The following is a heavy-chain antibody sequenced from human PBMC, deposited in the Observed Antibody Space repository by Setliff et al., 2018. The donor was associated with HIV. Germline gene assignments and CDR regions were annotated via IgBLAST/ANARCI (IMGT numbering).Heavy chain of an antibody. D-gene: IGHD5-12*01. CDR2: IWFDGSNK. J-gene: IGHJ1*01. V-gene: IGHV3-30*18. CDR3: AKDRTTIPRYLQH. Sequence: SLRLSCAASGFTFSSYGMHWVRQAPGKGLEWVAVIWFDGSNKYYADSVKGRFIISRDNSKNTLYLQMNSLRAEDTAVYYCAKDRTTIPRYLQHWGQGTLVTVSS. CDR1: GFTFSSYG.